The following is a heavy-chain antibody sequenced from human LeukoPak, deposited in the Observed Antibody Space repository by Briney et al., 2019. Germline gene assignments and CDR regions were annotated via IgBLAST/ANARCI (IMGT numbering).Heavy chain of an antibody. J-gene: IGHJ4*02. CDR2: INPNSGGT. Sequence: GASVKVSCKASGYILTDYYIHWVRQAPGQGLEWMGWINPNSGGTNYAQKFQGRVTMTRDTSISTAYMELSRLRSDDTAVYYCASGPVTSRFGEYSPILLPKFDYWGQGTLVTVSS. V-gene: IGHV1-2*02. CDR1: GYILTDYY. CDR3: ASGPVTSRFGEYSPILLPKFDY. D-gene: IGHD3-10*01.